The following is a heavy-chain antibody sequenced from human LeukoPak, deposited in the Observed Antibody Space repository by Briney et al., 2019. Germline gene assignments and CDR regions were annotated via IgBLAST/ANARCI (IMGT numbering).Heavy chain of an antibody. CDR3: ARDYDILTGYYSSFDP. J-gene: IGHJ5*02. CDR1: GNTFSGYY. Sequence: ASVKVSCKASGNTFSGYYMHWVRQATGQGLEWMGWMNPNSGNTGYAQKFQGRVTMTRNTSISTAYMELSSLRSEDTAVYYCARDYDILTGYYSSFDPWGQGTLVTVSS. CDR2: MNPNSGNT. V-gene: IGHV1-8*02. D-gene: IGHD3-9*01.